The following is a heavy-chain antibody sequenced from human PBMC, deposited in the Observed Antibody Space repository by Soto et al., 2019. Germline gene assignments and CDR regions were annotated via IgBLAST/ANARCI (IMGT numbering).Heavy chain of an antibody. CDR2: INHSGSA. Sequence: SETLSLTCAVYGGSLIDYCWGWIRQYPGTGLEWIGEINHSGSANYNPSLKSRVTISVDTSKNQFSLKLSSVTAADTAVYYCATYSSNQVTFDYCGEGTLVTLSS. J-gene: IGHJ4*02. V-gene: IGHV4-34*01. D-gene: IGHD4-4*01. CDR3: ATYSSNQVTFDY. CDR1: GGSLIDYC.